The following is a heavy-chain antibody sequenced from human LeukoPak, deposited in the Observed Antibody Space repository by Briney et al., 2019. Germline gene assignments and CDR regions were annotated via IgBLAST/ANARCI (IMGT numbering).Heavy chain of an antibody. CDR2: ISGSGGST. Sequence: GGSLRLSCTASGFTFSSYTMTWVRQAPGKGLEWVSAISGSGGSTYYADSVKGRFTISRDNSKNTLYLQMNSLRAEDTAVYYCAKIGYSGYGDLDYWGQGTLVTVSS. CDR3: AKIGYSGYGDLDY. CDR1: GFTFSSYT. V-gene: IGHV3-23*01. J-gene: IGHJ4*02. D-gene: IGHD5-12*01.